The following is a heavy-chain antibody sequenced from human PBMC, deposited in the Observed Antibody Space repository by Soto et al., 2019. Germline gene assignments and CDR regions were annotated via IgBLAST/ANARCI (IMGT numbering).Heavy chain of an antibody. V-gene: IGHV1-69*06. Sequence: QVQLVQSGAEVKQPGSSVKVSCKASGGTFSSYAISWVRQAPGQGLEWMGGIIPIFGTANYAQKFQGRVTITADKSTSTAYMEMSSLRSEDTAVYYCARGGCSSTSCYSYNWFDPWGQGTLVTVSS. CDR1: GGTFSSYA. J-gene: IGHJ5*02. D-gene: IGHD2-2*01. CDR3: ARGGCSSTSCYSYNWFDP. CDR2: IIPIFGTA.